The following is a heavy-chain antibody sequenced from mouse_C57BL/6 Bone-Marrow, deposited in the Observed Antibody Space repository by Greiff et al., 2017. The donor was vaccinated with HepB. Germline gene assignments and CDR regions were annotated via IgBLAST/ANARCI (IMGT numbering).Heavy chain of an antibody. V-gene: IGHV2-2*01. CDR2: IWSGGST. CDR3: ARGPFDY. Sequence: QVQLKESGPGLVQPSQSLSITCTVSGFSLTSYGVHWVRQSPGKGLEWLGVIWSGGSTDYNAAFISRLSISKDNSKIQVFFKMNSLQADDTAIYYCARGPFDYWGQGTTLTVSS. J-gene: IGHJ2*01. CDR1: GFSLTSYG.